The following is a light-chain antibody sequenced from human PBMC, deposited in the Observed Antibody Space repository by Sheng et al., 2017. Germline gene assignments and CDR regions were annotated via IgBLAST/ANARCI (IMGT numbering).Light chain of an antibody. J-gene: IGKJ2*03. V-gene: IGKV3-20*01. Sequence: EIVLTQSPGILSLSPGERVTLSCRASQSVSNNFLAWYQQKPGQAPRLLIYAASTRATGVPVRFSGSGSGTDFTLTISRLEPEDFAVYYCHQYNFSPPYSFGQGTKLEI. CDR2: AAS. CDR1: QSVSNNF. CDR3: HQYNFSPPYS.